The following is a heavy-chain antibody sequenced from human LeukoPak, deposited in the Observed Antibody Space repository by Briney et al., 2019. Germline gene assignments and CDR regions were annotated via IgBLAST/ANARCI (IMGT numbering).Heavy chain of an antibody. CDR2: ITSIGGST. J-gene: IGHJ4*02. V-gene: IGHV3-64D*06. CDR3: VKDDSYYYGSGSSND. CDR1: GFTFSSYI. D-gene: IGHD3-10*01. Sequence: PGGSLRLSCSASGFTFSSYIMHWVRRAPGKGLEYVSAITSIGGSTYYADSVKGRFTISRDNSKNTLYLQMSSLRPEDTAVYYCVKDDSYYYGSGSSNDWGQGTLVTVSS.